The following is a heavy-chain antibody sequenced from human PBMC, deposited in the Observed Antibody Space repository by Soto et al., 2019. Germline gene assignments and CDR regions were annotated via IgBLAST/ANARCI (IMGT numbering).Heavy chain of an antibody. Sequence: ASVKVSCKASGYTFNYYGISWVRQAPGQGLEWVGWISAHNGDTKYAQNLQGRLTLTTDTSTSTAYMELTSLTSDDTAVYYCARDWSRYFDSSGLMWFYWGQGTLGTVS. J-gene: IGHJ4*02. CDR2: ISAHNGDT. CDR1: GYTFNYYG. CDR3: ARDWSRYFDSSGLMWFY. V-gene: IGHV1-18*04. D-gene: IGHD3-22*01.